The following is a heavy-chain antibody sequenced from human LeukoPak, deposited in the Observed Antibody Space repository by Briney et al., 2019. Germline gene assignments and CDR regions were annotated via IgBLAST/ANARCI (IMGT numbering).Heavy chain of an antibody. D-gene: IGHD6-6*01. J-gene: IGHJ5*02. CDR1: GGSISSYY. V-gene: IGHV4-59*01. CDR2: IYYSGST. Sequence: SETLSLTCTVSGGSISSYYWSWIRQPPGKGLEWIGHIYYSGSTNYSPSLKSRVTISVDTSKNQFSLKLSSVTAADTAVYYCARLSSLANIAARGRTWLDPWGQGSLVTVSS. CDR3: ARLSSLANIAARGRTWLDP.